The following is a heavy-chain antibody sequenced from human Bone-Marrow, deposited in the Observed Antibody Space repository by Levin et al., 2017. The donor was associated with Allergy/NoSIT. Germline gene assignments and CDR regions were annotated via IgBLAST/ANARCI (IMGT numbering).Heavy chain of an antibody. CDR2: MFAGGAA. V-gene: IGHV4-61*02. CDR3: ARDETFNSWHTGWFDP. CDR1: GGSLNNTNHY. D-gene: IGHD6-13*01. J-gene: IGHJ5*02. Sequence: TLSLTCTVSGGSLNNTNHYWSWIRQPAGKGLEWIGRMFAGGAATYNRSLRSRVTISIDTSKNQFSLKLTSVTAADTAVYYCARDETFNSWHTGWFDPWGQGTLVTVSS.